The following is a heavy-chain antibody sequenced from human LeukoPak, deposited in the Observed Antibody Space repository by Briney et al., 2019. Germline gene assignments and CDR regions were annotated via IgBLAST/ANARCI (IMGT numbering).Heavy chain of an antibody. J-gene: IGHJ4*02. D-gene: IGHD3-22*01. CDR1: GGSISSYY. Sequence: SETLSLTCTVSGGSISSYYWSWIRQPPGKGLEWIGYIYYSGSTNHNPSLKSRVTISVDTSKNQFSLKLSSVTAADTAVYYCARAPYYYDSSGYYFFDYWGQGTLVTVSS. CDR2: IYYSGST. V-gene: IGHV4-59*01. CDR3: ARAPYYYDSSGYYFFDY.